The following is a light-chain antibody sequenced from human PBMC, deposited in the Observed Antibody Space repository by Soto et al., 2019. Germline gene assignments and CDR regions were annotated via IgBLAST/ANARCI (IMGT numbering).Light chain of an antibody. CDR1: QSITTW. CDR2: KAT. Sequence: DVEMSQSPSTLSASVGDRLTITCRASQSITTWVPWYQQKPGKAPKLLIYKATNLQSGVPSRFSGSGSGTEFSLTISSLQPDDFATYYCQRYNDYQYIFGQGTRLDIK. J-gene: IGKJ2*01. V-gene: IGKV1-5*03. CDR3: QRYNDYQYI.